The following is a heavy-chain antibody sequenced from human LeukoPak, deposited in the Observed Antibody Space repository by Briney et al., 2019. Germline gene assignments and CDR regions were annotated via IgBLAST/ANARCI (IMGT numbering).Heavy chain of an antibody. D-gene: IGHD3-10*01. Sequence: SVKVSCTASGATFSSYAISWVRQAPGQGLEWMGRIIPIFGIANYAQKFQGRVTITADKSTSTAYMELSSLRSEDTAVYYCARDLVYYGSGSYYGGPFDYWGQGTLVTVSS. J-gene: IGHJ4*02. CDR3: ARDLVYYGSGSYYGGPFDY. CDR1: GATFSSYA. CDR2: IIPIFGIA. V-gene: IGHV1-69*04.